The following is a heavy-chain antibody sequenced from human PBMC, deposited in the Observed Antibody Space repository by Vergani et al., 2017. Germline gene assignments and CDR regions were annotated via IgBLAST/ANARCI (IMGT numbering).Heavy chain of an antibody. CDR1: GGSFSGYY. CDR2: INHSGST. CDR3: ARGLRVIAVAWHDY. Sequence: QVQLQQWGAGLLKPSETLSLTCAVYGGSFSGYYWSWIRQPPGKGLEWIGEINHSGSTNYNPSLKSRVTISVDTSKNQFSLTLSSVTAADTAVYYCARGLRVIAVAWHDYWGQGTLVTVSS. V-gene: IGHV4-34*01. D-gene: IGHD6-19*01. J-gene: IGHJ4*02.